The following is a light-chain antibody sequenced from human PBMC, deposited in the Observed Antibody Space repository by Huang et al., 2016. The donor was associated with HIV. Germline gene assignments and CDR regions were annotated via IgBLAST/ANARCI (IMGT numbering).Light chain of an antibody. CDR3: QQYNDWPRT. CDR1: QSVSSN. Sequence: DIVMTQSPATLSVSPGERATLPGRASQSVSSNLAWYQQRPGQAPRLLVYGASTRATGIPARFSGSGSGTEFTLTISSLQSEDFAIYYCQQYNDWPRTFGQGTKVDIK. J-gene: IGKJ1*01. CDR2: GAS. V-gene: IGKV3-15*01.